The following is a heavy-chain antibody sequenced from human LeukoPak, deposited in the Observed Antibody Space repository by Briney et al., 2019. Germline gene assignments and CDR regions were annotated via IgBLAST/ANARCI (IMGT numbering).Heavy chain of an antibody. D-gene: IGHD5-12*01. CDR3: ARTGVVATSYFFDY. Sequence: SETLSLTCTVSGGSMSSYYWSWIRQPPGKGLEWIGFIYYSGSANYNPSLRSRVTISVDTSKNQFSLKLTSVTAADTAVYYCARTGVVATSYFFDYWGHGTLVTVSS. CDR1: GGSMSSYY. CDR2: IYYSGSA. V-gene: IGHV4-59*01. J-gene: IGHJ4*01.